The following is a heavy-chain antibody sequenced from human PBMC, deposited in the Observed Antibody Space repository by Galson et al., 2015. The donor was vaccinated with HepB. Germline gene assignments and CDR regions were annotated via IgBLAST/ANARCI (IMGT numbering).Heavy chain of an antibody. Sequence: SLRLSCAASGFTFSDYYMSWIRQAPGKGLEWVSYISSSSSYTNYADSVKGRFTISRDNAKNSLYLQMNSLRAEDTAVYYCARTPTVSNWFDPWGQGTLVTVSS. V-gene: IGHV3-11*03. CDR1: GFTFSDYY. CDR3: ARTPTVSNWFDP. J-gene: IGHJ5*02. D-gene: IGHD4-17*01. CDR2: ISSSSSYT.